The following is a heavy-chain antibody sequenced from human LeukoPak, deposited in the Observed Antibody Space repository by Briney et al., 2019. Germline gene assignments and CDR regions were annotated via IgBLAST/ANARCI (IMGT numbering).Heavy chain of an antibody. Sequence: GGSLRLSCAASGFTVSSNYMSWVRQAPGKGLEWVSVIYSGGTTYYADSVKGRFTISRDNSKNTLYLQMNNLRAEDTAVYYCASGSGSYRTPYYYMDVWGKGTTVTVSS. J-gene: IGHJ6*03. CDR3: ASGSGSYRTPYYYMDV. V-gene: IGHV3-53*01. D-gene: IGHD3-10*01. CDR2: IYSGGTT. CDR1: GFTVSSNY.